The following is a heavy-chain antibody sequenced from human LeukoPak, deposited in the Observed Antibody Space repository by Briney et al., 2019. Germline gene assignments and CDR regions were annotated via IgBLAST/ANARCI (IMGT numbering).Heavy chain of an antibody. CDR3: ARGVAAAGWYYYYMDV. CDR2: IYYSGST. J-gene: IGHJ6*03. D-gene: IGHD6-13*01. V-gene: IGHV4-59*11. CDR1: GGSISSHY. Sequence: SETLSLTCTVSGGSISSHYWSWIRQPPGKGLEWIGYIYYSGSTNYNPSLKSRVTISVDTSKNQFSLKLSPVTAADTAVYYCARGVAAAGWYYYYMDVWGKGTTVTVSS.